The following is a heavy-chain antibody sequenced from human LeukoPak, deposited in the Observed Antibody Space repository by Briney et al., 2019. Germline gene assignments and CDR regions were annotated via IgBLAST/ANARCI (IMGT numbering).Heavy chain of an antibody. J-gene: IGHJ4*02. CDR1: GFTFRSYA. D-gene: IGHD3-16*01. Sequence: GGSLRLSCAGSGFTFRSYAMDWVRRAPGKGLEWVSSINENSRYTYYADSVKGRFTISRDNAKNSLYLQMNSLRVEDTAVYYCTRSGTRLGTDFDYWGQGTLVTVSS. CDR2: INENSRYT. V-gene: IGHV3-21*01. CDR3: TRSGTRLGTDFDY.